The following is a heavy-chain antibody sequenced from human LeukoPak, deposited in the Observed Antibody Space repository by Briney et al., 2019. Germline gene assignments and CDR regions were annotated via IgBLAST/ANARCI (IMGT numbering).Heavy chain of an antibody. J-gene: IGHJ4*02. CDR1: GGSISSSSYY. V-gene: IGHV4-39*01. CDR3: ASLYGEQFDY. CDR2: IYYSGST. Sequence: PSGTLSLTCTVSGGSISSSSYYWGWIRQPPGKGLEWIGSIYYSGSTYYNPSLKSRVTISVDTSKNQFSLKLSSVTAADTAVYYCASLYGEQFDYWGQGTLVTVSS. D-gene: IGHD1/OR15-1a*01.